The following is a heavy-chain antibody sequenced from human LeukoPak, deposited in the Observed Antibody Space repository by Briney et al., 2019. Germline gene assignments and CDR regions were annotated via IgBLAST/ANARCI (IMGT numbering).Heavy chain of an antibody. CDR3: AYQYRGYSAYDGFDY. CDR1: GGSISSYY. CDR2: IYYSGSP. D-gene: IGHD5-12*01. J-gene: IGHJ4*02. Sequence: SETLSLTCTVSGGSISSYYWSWIRQHPGKGLEWIGYIYYSGSPYYNPSLKSRVTISVDTSKNQFSLKLSSVTAADTAVYYCAYQYRGYSAYDGFDYWGQGTLVTVSS. V-gene: IGHV4-59*06.